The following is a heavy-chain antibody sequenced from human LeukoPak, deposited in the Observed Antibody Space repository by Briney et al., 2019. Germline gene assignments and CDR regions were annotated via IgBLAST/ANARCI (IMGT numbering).Heavy chain of an antibody. Sequence: PSETLSLTCAVYGGSFSGYYWSWVRQPPGKGLEWIGSIYYSGSTYYNPSLKSRVTISVDTSKNQFSLKLSSVTAADTAVYYCARPHYDFWSGYSFGGMDVWGQGTTVTVSS. V-gene: IGHV4-34*01. CDR2: IYYSGST. D-gene: IGHD3-3*01. CDR3: ARPHYDFWSGYSFGGMDV. J-gene: IGHJ6*02. CDR1: GGSFSGYY.